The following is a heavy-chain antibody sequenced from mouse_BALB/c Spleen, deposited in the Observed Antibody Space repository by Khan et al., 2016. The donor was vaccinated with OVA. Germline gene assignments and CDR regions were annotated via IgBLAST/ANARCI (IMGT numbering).Heavy chain of an antibody. J-gene: IGHJ4*01. CDR1: GYTFTNYG. CDR2: INTQTGEP. V-gene: IGHV9-3-1*01. Sequence: QIQLVQSGPELKKPGETVKISCKASGYTFTNYGMNWVKQGPRKGLKWMGWINTQTGEPTYNADFKGRFAFSLETSSSTASLQINNLKNEDTAIYCCARVGYSGTMDYWGQGTSVTVSS. D-gene: IGHD2-14*01. CDR3: ARVGYSGTMDY.